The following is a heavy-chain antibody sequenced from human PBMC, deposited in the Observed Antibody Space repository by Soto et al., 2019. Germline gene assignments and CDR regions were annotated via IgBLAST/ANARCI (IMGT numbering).Heavy chain of an antibody. J-gene: IGHJ4*02. Sequence: QVQLQESGPGLVKSSETLSLTCSVSGGSMRNYFWTWIRQPPGKGLEWIGYIHYSGATSFFPSYNPSLRGRVTISEDTSKNQFSLKLLSVTTADTAVYFFAAGEASSRNLAPYYLDFWGQGTLVTVSS. CDR1: GGSMRNYF. D-gene: IGHD6-13*01. V-gene: IGHV4-59*01. CDR2: IHYSGAT. CDR3: AAGEASSRNLAPYYLDF.